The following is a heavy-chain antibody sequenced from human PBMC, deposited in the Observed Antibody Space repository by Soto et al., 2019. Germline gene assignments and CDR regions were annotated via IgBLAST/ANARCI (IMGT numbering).Heavy chain of an antibody. V-gene: IGHV1-3*01. CDR2: INAGNGNT. D-gene: IGHD3-10*01. Sequence: ASVKVSCKASGYTFTSYAMHWVRQAPGQRLEWMGWINAGNGNTNYAQKLQGRVTMTTDTSTSTAHMELRSLRSDDTAVYYCARDRGDRTHMDVWGQGTTVTVSS. CDR3: ARDRGDRTHMDV. J-gene: IGHJ6*02. CDR1: GYTFTSYA.